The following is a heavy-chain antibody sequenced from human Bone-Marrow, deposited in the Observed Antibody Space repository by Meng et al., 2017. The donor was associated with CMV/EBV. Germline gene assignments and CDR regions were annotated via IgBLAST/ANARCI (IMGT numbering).Heavy chain of an antibody. J-gene: IGHJ5*02. CDR3: ARVKEGVTTGAPGWFDP. Sequence: SVKVSCKASGYTFTGYYMHWVRQAPGQGLEWMGGIIPILGIANYAQKFQGRVTITADKSTSTAYMELSSLRSEDTAAYYCARVKEGVTTGAPGWFDPWGQGTLVTVSS. D-gene: IGHD4-11*01. V-gene: IGHV1-69*10. CDR1: GYTFTGYY. CDR2: IIPILGIA.